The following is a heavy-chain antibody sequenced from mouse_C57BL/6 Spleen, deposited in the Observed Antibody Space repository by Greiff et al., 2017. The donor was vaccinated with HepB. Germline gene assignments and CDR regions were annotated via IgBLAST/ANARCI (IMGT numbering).Heavy chain of an antibody. V-gene: IGHV3-6*01. J-gene: IGHJ1*03. CDR1: GYSITSGYY. Sequence: LQESGPGLVKPSQSLSLTCSVTGYSITSGYYWNWIGQFPGNKLEWMGYISYDGSNNYNPSLKNRISITRDTSKNQFFLKLNSVTTEDTATYYCASFDGYYQYFDVWGTGTTVTVSS. D-gene: IGHD2-3*01. CDR3: ASFDGYYQYFDV. CDR2: ISYDGSN.